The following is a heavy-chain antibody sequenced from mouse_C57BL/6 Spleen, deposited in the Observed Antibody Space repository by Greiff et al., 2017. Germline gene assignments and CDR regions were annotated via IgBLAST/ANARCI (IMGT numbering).Heavy chain of an antibody. Sequence: QVQLQQSGPELVKPGASVKLSCKASGYTFTSYDINWVKQMPGQGLEWIGWIYPSDGSTKYNEKFKGKATLTVDTSSSQAYMELHSLTSEDSAVYFYASSTMVNAWFAYWGQGTLVTVSA. CDR1: GYTFTSYD. CDR2: IYPSDGST. D-gene: IGHD2-1*01. J-gene: IGHJ3*01. CDR3: ASSTMVNAWFAY. V-gene: IGHV1-85*01.